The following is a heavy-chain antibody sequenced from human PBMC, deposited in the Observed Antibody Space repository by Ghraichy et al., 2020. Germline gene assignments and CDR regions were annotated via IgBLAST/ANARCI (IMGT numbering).Heavy chain of an antibody. CDR1: GGTFSSYA. J-gene: IGHJ5*02. CDR3: ARGLITMVRGVIMSSGWFDP. CDR2: IIPIFGTA. Sequence: SVKVSCKASGGTFSSYAISWVRQAPGQGLEWMGGIIPIFGTANYAQKFQGRVTITADESTSTAYMELSSLRSEDTAVYYCARGLITMVRGVIMSSGWFDPWVQVTLVTVSS. V-gene: IGHV1-69*13. D-gene: IGHD3-10*01.